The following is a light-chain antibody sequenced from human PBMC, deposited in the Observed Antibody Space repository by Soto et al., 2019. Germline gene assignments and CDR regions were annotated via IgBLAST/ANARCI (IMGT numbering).Light chain of an antibody. Sequence: QLVLTQPPSVSGAPGQRVTISCTGSSSNIGAGFDVHWYQHLPGTAPKLLIYDNINRPSGVPDRFSGSKSGTSASLAITGLQAEDEADYYCQSYDSNLNVEFGGGTKLTVL. CDR2: DNI. V-gene: IGLV1-40*01. J-gene: IGLJ3*02. CDR3: QSYDSNLNVE. CDR1: SSNIGAGFD.